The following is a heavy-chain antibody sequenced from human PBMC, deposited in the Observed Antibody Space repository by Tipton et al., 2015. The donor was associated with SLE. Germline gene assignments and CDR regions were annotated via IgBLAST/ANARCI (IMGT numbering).Heavy chain of an antibody. CDR2: IYYSGST. CDR1: GGSISSYY. V-gene: IGHV4-59*04. Sequence: TLSLTCTVSGGSISSYYWSWIRQPPGKGLEWIGSIYYSGSTYYNPSLKSRVTISVDTSKNQFSLKLSSVTAADTAVYYCAKAPLDYGDYVYWGQGTLVTVSS. CDR3: AKAPLDYGDYVY. J-gene: IGHJ4*02. D-gene: IGHD4-17*01.